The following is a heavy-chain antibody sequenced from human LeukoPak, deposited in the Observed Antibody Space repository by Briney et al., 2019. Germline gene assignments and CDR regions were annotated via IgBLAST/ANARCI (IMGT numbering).Heavy chain of an antibody. V-gene: IGHV4-30-4*01. D-gene: IGHD3-10*01. CDR2: IYYSGST. J-gene: IGHJ4*02. Sequence: SETLSLTCTVSGGSISSGDYYWSWIRQPPGKGLEWIGYIYYSGSTYYNPSLKSRVTISVDTSKNQFSLKLSSVTAADTAVYYCARVPIYYYGSGSSYYFDYWGQGTLVTVSS. CDR3: ARVPIYYYGSGSSYYFDY. CDR1: GGSISSGDYY.